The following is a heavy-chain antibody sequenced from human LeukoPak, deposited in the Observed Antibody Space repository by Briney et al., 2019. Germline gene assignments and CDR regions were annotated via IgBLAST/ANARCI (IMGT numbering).Heavy chain of an antibody. Sequence: GGSLRLSCAASGFTFSSYSMNWVRQAPGKGLEWVSSISSSSSYIYYADSVKGRFTISRDNVKNSLYLQMNSLRAEDMAVYYCARDKPGGGYDYGNDYWGQGTLVTVSS. CDR1: GFTFSSYS. CDR2: ISSSSSYI. D-gene: IGHD5-12*01. J-gene: IGHJ4*02. CDR3: ARDKPGGGYDYGNDY. V-gene: IGHV3-21*01.